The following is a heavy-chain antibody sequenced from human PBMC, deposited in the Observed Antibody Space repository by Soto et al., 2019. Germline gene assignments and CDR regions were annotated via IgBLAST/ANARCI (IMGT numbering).Heavy chain of an antibody. V-gene: IGHV1-69*06. Sequence: SVKVSCKASGGTFSSYAISWVRQAPGQGLEWMGGIIPIFGTANYAQKFQGRVTITADKSTSTAYMELSSLRSEDTAVYYCARDRPPSSGWYPDYYYYGMDVWGQGTTVTV. CDR2: IIPIFGTA. J-gene: IGHJ6*02. CDR1: GGTFSSYA. D-gene: IGHD6-19*01. CDR3: ARDRPPSSGWYPDYYYYGMDV.